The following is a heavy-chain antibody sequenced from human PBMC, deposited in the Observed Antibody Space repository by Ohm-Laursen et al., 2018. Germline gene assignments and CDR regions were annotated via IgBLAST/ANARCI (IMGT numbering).Heavy chain of an antibody. D-gene: IGHD3-10*01. CDR1: GGSISSYY. CDR2: IHYSGNT. V-gene: IGHV4-59*08. Sequence: GTLSLTCTVSGGSISSYYWSWIRQPPGKGLEWIGCIHYSGNTNYNPSLKSRVTISVDTSKTQFSLKLSSVTAADTAVYYCARQRSGSTGMDVWGQGTTVIVSS. CDR3: ARQRSGSTGMDV. J-gene: IGHJ6*02.